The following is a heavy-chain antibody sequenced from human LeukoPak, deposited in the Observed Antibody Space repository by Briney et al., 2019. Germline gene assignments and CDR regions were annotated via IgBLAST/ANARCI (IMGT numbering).Heavy chain of an antibody. CDR1: GFTFSIYS. J-gene: IGHJ4*02. Sequence: GGALRVSCVDSGFTFSIYSMHCVRQAPGKGLEWVSSISSGSGYIYYADSVKGRFTISRDNAKNSLYLQMNSLRAENTAVYYCARDSGSYYAFDYWGQGTLVTVSS. V-gene: IGHV3-21*01. CDR3: ARDSGSYYAFDY. CDR2: ISSGSGYI. D-gene: IGHD1-26*01.